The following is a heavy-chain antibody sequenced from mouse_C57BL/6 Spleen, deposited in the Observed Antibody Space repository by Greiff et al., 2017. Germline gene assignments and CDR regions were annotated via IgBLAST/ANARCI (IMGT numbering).Heavy chain of an antibody. CDR1: GFSLTSYA. CDR2: FWTGGGT. D-gene: IGHD2-2*01. V-gene: IGHV2-9-1*01. Sequence: VQRVESGPGLVAPSPCLSITCTVSGFSLTSYAISWVRQPPGKGLEWLGVFWTGGGTNYNSALKSRLSTSKDNSNSQVFLKMNSLQADDKARYYGAHLLGYDGRVYAMDYWGQGTSVTVSS. CDR3: AHLLGYDGRVYAMDY. J-gene: IGHJ4*01.